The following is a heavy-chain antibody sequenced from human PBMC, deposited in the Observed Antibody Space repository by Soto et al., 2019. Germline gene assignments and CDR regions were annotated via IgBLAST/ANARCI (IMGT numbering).Heavy chain of an antibody. V-gene: IGHV4-31*03. D-gene: IGHD3-10*01. CDR3: AGGRSYSFYYGMHV. CDR1: GASLSSGGYY. CDR2: IHYSGST. Sequence: SETLSLTCSVSGASLSSGGYYWSWIRHHPGKGLEWIGYIHYSGSTNYNPSLRSRITISVDTSKNQFSLNLSSVTAADTAVYYCAGGRSYSFYYGMHVWGQGTTVTVSS. J-gene: IGHJ6*02.